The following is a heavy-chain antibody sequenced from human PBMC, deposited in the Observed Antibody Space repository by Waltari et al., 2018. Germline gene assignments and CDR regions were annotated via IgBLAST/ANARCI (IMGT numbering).Heavy chain of an antibody. CDR1: GGSFSGYY. J-gene: IGHJ5*02. Sequence: QVQLQQWGAGLLKPSETLSLTCAVYGGSFSGYYWRWIRQPPGKGLEWIGEINHSGSTNYNPSLKSRVTISVDTSKNQFSLKLSSVTAADTAVYYCARGRIGYCSGGSCSSVWFDPWGQGTLVTVSS. D-gene: IGHD2-15*01. CDR3: ARGRIGYCSGGSCSSVWFDP. CDR2: INHSGST. V-gene: IGHV4-34*01.